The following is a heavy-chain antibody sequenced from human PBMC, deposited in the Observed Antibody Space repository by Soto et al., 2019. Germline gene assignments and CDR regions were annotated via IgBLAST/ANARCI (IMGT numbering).Heavy chain of an antibody. D-gene: IGHD6-19*01. J-gene: IGHJ3*02. CDR3: ARGELKWLGHWAFDI. Sequence: QVQLVQSGAEVKKPGASVKVSCKASGYTFTGYYMHWVRQAPGQALEWMGWINPNSGGTNYAQKFQGRVTMTRDTSISTAYMELSRLRSDDTAVYYCARGELKWLGHWAFDIWGQGTMVTVSS. CDR1: GYTFTGYY. V-gene: IGHV1-2*02. CDR2: INPNSGGT.